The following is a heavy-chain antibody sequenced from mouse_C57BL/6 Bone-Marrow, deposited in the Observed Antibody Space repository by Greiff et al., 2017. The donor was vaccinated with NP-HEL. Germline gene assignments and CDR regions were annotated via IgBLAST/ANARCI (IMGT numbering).Heavy chain of an antibody. J-gene: IGHJ3*01. CDR1: GYTFTDYY. D-gene: IGHD2-12*01. CDR2: INPYNGGT. V-gene: IGHV1-19*01. Sequence: VQLQQSGPVLVKPGASVKMSCKASGYTFTDYYMNWVKQSHGKSLEWIGVINPYNGGTGYNQKFKGKATLTVDKSSSTAYMELNSLTSEDSAVYYCARGGSYYVGWSAYWGQGTLVTVSA. CDR3: ARGGSYYVGWSAY.